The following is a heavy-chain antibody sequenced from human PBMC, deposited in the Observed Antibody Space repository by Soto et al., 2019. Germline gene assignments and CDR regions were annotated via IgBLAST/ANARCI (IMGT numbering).Heavy chain of an antibody. CDR3: ARTLGHSSGWYELNWFDP. CDR1: GFTFSSYS. CDR2: ISSSSSTI. V-gene: IGHV3-48*02. D-gene: IGHD6-19*01. J-gene: IGHJ5*02. Sequence: EVQLVESGGGLVQPGGSLRLSCAASGFTFSSYSMNWVRQAPGKGLEWVSYISSSSSTIYYADSVKGRFTISRDNAXNSLYLQMNSLRDEDTAVYYCARTLGHSSGWYELNWFDPWGQGTLVT.